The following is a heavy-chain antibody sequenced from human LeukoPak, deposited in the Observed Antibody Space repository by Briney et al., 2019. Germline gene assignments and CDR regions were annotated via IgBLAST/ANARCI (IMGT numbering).Heavy chain of an antibody. Sequence: SGTLSFTCAVSGGSIGSTNWWSWVRQLPGKGLEWIGEIYHSGNTNYNPSLKSRVTISADKSKNQFSLKLSSVTAADTAVYYCAWTGIVGGTSIDDWGQGTLVTVSS. V-gene: IGHV4-4*02. CDR2: IYHSGNT. CDR3: AWTGIVGGTSIDD. D-gene: IGHD1-26*01. CDR1: GGSIGSTNW. J-gene: IGHJ4*02.